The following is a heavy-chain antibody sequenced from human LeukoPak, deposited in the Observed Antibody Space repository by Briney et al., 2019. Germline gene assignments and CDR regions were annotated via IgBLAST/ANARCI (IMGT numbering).Heavy chain of an antibody. CDR2: ISAYNGNT. CDR3: ARGRWELLESAFDI. V-gene: IGHV1-18*01. J-gene: IGHJ3*02. Sequence: ASVKVSCRASGYTFTSYGISWVRQAPGQGLEWMGWISAYNGNTNYAQKLQGGVTMTTDTSTSTAYMELRSLRSDDTAVYYCARGRWELLESAFDIWGQGTMVTVSS. CDR1: GYTFTSYG. D-gene: IGHD1-26*01.